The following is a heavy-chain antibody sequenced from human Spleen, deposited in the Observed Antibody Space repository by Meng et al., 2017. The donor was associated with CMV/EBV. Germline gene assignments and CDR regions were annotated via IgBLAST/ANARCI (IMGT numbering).Heavy chain of an antibody. J-gene: IGHJ4*02. CDR1: GFTFSSYW. CDR2: IKQDGSEK. CDR3: ARRPCSGGDCYSFDF. Sequence: GESLKISCAASGFTFSSYWMSWVRQAPGKGLEWVANIKQDGSEKYYVDSVKGRFTISRDNARNSLYLQMNSLRAEDTAFYYCARRPCSGGDCYSFDFWGQGILVTVSS. D-gene: IGHD2-21*02. V-gene: IGHV3-7*03.